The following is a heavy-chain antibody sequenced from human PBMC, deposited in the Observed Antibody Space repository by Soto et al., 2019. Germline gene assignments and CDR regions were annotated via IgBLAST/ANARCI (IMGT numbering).Heavy chain of an antibody. Sequence: QPQLQESGPGLVKPSETLSLMCTVSGDSISSSPYYWGWIRQPPGKGLEWIATISSSGRTYYNPSLRSRVTSSVDTSKHQVSLMVSSVTAADTAVYYCARCSYSSGLSDRWGQGTLVTVSS. V-gene: IGHV4-39*01. CDR3: ARCSYSSGLSDR. CDR2: ISSSGRT. CDR1: GDSISSSPYY. J-gene: IGHJ5*02. D-gene: IGHD6-19*01.